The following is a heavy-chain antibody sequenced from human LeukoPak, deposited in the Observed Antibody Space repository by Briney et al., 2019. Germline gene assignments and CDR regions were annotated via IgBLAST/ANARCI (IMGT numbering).Heavy chain of an antibody. V-gene: IGHV3-23*01. CDR1: GFTFSSYA. J-gene: IGHJ6*02. CDR2: ISGSGGST. CDR3: AKSSREVLRFLEWLLDGMDV. Sequence: AGGSLRLSCAASGFTFSSYAMSWVRQAPGKGLEWVSAISGSGGSTYYADSVKGRFTISRDNSKNTLYLQMNSLRAEDTAVYYCAKSSREVLRFLEWLLDGMDVWGQGTTVTVSS. D-gene: IGHD3-3*01.